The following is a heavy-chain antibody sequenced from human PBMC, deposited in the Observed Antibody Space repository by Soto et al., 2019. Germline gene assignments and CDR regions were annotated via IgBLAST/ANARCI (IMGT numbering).Heavy chain of an antibody. CDR3: ARDKDQLQLGGNYCYGMDV. CDR1: GGTFGSSA. CDR2: IIPIFPTA. Sequence: QVQLVQSGAEVKKPGSSVTVSCKASGGTFGSSAISWVRQAPGQGLEWMGGIIPIFPTADYAQKFQGRVTIVANGSTSTDHTWLTSLRSAETAVYYGARDKDQLQLGGNYCYGMDVVGQGTTVTVSS. J-gene: IGHJ6*02. D-gene: IGHD5-12*01. V-gene: IGHV1-69*12.